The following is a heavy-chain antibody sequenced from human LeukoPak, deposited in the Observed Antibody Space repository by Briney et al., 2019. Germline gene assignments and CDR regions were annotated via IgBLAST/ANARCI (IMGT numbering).Heavy chain of an antibody. D-gene: IGHD3-3*01. CDR2: IYYSGST. J-gene: IGHJ4*02. CDR3: ARAYTIFGVVD. CDR1: GGFISSYY. Sequence: SETLSLTCTVSGGFISSYYWSWIRQPPGKGLEWIGYIYYSGSTNYNPSLKSRVTISVDMSKNQFSLKLSSVTAADTAVYYCARAYTIFGVVDWGQGTLVTVSS. V-gene: IGHV4-59*01.